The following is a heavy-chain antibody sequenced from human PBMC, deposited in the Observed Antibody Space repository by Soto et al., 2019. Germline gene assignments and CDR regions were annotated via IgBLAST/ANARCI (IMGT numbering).Heavy chain of an antibody. Sequence: GGSLRLSCAASGFTFNSYGIHWVRQAPGRGLEWVAGISYDGSNKYYADSVKGRFTISRDNSKNTLYLQMNSLRAEDTAIYYCAKDVDFWSGYYQAYGMDVWGQGTTVTVSS. J-gene: IGHJ6*02. D-gene: IGHD3-3*01. CDR1: GFTFNSYG. V-gene: IGHV3-30*18. CDR3: AKDVDFWSGYYQAYGMDV. CDR2: ISYDGSNK.